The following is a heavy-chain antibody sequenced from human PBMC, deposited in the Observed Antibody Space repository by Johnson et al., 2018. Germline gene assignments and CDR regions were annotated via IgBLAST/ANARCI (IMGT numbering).Heavy chain of an antibody. CDR3: ARDGLDPVGGYGRDV. CDR2: IYYSGST. Sequence: QVQLQESGPGLVKPSETLSLTCTVSGGSISSYYWSWIRQPPGKGLEWIGYIYYSGSTNYNPSLKSRVTISVDTSKNQFSLKLSSVTAADTAVYYCARDGLDPVGGYGRDVWGQGTTVTVSS. D-gene: IGHD1-26*01. V-gene: IGHV4-59*01. J-gene: IGHJ6*02. CDR1: GGSISSYY.